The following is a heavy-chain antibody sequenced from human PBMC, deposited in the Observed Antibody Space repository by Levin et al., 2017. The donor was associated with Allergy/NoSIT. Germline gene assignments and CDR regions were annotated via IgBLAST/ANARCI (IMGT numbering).Heavy chain of an antibody. CDR2: FDPEDGET. CDR1: GYSLNEVS. Sequence: GESLKISCRVSGYSLNEVSMYWVRQAPGEGLEWMGGFDPEDGETIYAQKLEGRVIMTEDTSTDTAYMELVSLRSEDTAVYYCATSATVVDTAMAGYYYYGLDVWGQGTTVIVSS. V-gene: IGHV1-24*01. D-gene: IGHD5-18*01. J-gene: IGHJ6*02. CDR3: ATSATVVDTAMAGYYYYGLDV.